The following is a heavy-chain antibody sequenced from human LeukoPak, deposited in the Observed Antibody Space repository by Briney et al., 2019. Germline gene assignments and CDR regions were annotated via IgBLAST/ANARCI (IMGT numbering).Heavy chain of an antibody. CDR2: MNPNSGNT. CDR3: ARGPRYCSGGSCYSGTLRG. J-gene: IGHJ4*02. Sequence: ASVKVSCKASGCTFTNYDINWVRQATGQGLEWMGWMNPNSGNTGYAQKFQGRVTMTRNTSISTAYMQLSSLTFEDTAVYYCARGPRYCSGGSCYSGTLRGWGQGTLVTVSS. V-gene: IGHV1-8*01. CDR1: GCTFTNYD. D-gene: IGHD2-15*01.